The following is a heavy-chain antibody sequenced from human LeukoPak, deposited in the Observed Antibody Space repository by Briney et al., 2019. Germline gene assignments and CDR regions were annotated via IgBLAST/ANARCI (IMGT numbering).Heavy chain of an antibody. CDR2: INWNGGST. D-gene: IGHD5-24*01. J-gene: IGHJ1*01. CDR3: VRLGRDGYTYGAAY. V-gene: IGHV3-20*04. CDR1: GYSFDDYG. Sequence: GGSLRLSCAGSGYSFDDYGMRWVRQAPGKGLEWVAGINWNGGSTGYAASVEGRCTISRDNAKNAPYLEMNSLRAEDTAFYYCVRLGRDGYTYGAAYWGLGTLVTVSS.